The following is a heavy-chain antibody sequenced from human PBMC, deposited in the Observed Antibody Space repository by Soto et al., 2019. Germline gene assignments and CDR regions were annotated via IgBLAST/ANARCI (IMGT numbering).Heavy chain of an antibody. CDR3: AKDDTIFGVVIIFGAFDI. Sequence: EVQLLESGGGLVQPGGSLRLSCAASGFTFSSYAMSWVRQAPGKGLEWVSAISGSGGSTYYADSVKGRFTISRDNSKNTLYLQMNSLRAEDTAVYYCAKDDTIFGVVIIFGAFDIWDQGTMVTVSS. V-gene: IGHV3-23*01. D-gene: IGHD3-3*01. CDR1: GFTFSSYA. CDR2: ISGSGGST. J-gene: IGHJ3*02.